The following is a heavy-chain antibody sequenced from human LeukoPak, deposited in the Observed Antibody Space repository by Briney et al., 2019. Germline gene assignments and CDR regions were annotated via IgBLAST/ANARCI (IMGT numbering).Heavy chain of an antibody. Sequence: ASVKVSCKASGYTFIGYYIHWVRQAPGQGLEWMGSVNPKSGVTDYAQKFQGRITLTRDTSSSTAYMELSRLTSDDSAVYYCARDLESPGELKYYYYMDVWGNGTTVTVSS. CDR2: VNPKSGVT. J-gene: IGHJ6*03. CDR3: ARDLESPGELKYYYYMDV. CDR1: GYTFIGYY. V-gene: IGHV1-2*02. D-gene: IGHD1-26*01.